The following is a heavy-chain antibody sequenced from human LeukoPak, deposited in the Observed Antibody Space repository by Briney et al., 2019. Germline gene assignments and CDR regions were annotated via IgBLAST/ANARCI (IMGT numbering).Heavy chain of an antibody. Sequence: GGSLRLSCAASGFTFSSYWMNWVRQAPGKGLEWVANIKQDGTEKYYVDSVKGRFTISRDNAKNSLYLQMNSLRAEDTAVYYCARGGRWFALDYWGQGTLVTVSS. CDR3: ARGGRWFALDY. CDR2: IKQDGTEK. D-gene: IGHD3-10*01. J-gene: IGHJ4*02. CDR1: GFTFSSYW. V-gene: IGHV3-7*01.